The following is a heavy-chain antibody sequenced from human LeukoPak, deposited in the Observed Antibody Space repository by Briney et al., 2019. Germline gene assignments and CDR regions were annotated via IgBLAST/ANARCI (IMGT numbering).Heavy chain of an antibody. V-gene: IGHV1-2*06. D-gene: IGHD3-10*01. CDR2: INPNSGGP. J-gene: IGHJ4*02. CDR3: ARGGSGSGYLYYFDY. Sequence: ASVKVSCEASVDSFSDYSMHWVRQAPEQGLEWMGRINPNSGGPTSAPHFQGRVCMTRDTSISTTYMELNGLTSDDTAVYYCARGGSGSGYLYYFDYWGQGTLVSVSP. CDR1: VDSFSDYS.